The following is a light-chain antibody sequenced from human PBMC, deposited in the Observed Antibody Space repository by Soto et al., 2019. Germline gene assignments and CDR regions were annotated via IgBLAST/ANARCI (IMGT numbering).Light chain of an antibody. V-gene: IGLV1-40*01. Sequence: QSVLTQPPSVSGAPGQRVTISCTGSRSNIGAGYDVHWYQQLPGTAPKVLIYANSNRPSGVPVRFSGSKSGTSASLAITELQAEDEADYYCQSYDSSLSVVFGGGTKLTVL. CDR1: RSNIGAGYD. CDR2: ANS. J-gene: IGLJ2*01. CDR3: QSYDSSLSVV.